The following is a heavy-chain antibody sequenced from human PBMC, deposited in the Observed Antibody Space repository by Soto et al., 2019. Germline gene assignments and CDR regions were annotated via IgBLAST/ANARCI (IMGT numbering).Heavy chain of an antibody. CDR2: ISPGGDAK. Sequence: QVQLVQSGAEVKKPGASVRVSCKASGFTFTTYFMHWLRQAPGQGLEWMGVISPGGDAKSYAEKFQGRVTVTKDTATTTFYMELSSLRSKDTAVYYCARDWRYSSGLDYWGQGTLVTVYS. V-gene: IGHV1-46*01. D-gene: IGHD6-19*01. CDR1: GFTFTTYF. J-gene: IGHJ4*02. CDR3: ARDWRYSSGLDY.